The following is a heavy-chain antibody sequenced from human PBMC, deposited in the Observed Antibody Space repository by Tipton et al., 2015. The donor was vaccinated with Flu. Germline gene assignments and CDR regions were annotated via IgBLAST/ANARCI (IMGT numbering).Heavy chain of an antibody. CDR2: ISYDGFRK. V-gene: IGHV3-30*18. Sequence: SLRLSCVASGFTFTNHGMHWVRQAPGQGLEWVAVISYDGFRKYYADSMKGRVTISRDNSKNTLYLEMNSLRLEDTAVYYCANGMGYGWAAPLRGIHWGQGTRVTVSS. CDR1: GFTFTNHG. CDR3: ANGMGYGWAAPLRGIH. D-gene: IGHD2-15*01. J-gene: IGHJ4*02.